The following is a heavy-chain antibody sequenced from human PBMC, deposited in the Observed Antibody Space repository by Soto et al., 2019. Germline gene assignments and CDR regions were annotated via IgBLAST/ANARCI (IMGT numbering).Heavy chain of an antibody. Sequence: VKVSCKTSGYTFSNYGITWVRQAPGQPLEWLGWISLYSDGTNYAQKFQGRVSMTTDTSTTTAYMELRSLRSDDTAVYYCARVVPGAEAWFGPWGQGTLVTVSS. D-gene: IGHD2-2*01. J-gene: IGHJ5*02. CDR3: ARVVPGAEAWFGP. CDR2: ISLYSDGT. CDR1: GYTFSNYG. V-gene: IGHV1-18*01.